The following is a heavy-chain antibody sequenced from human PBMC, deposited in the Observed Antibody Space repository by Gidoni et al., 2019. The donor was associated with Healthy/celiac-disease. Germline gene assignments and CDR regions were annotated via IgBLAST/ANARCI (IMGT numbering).Heavy chain of an antibody. V-gene: IGHV1-46*01. D-gene: IGHD2-21*02. CDR1: GYTFTSYY. J-gene: IGHJ6*02. CDR2: INPSGGST. CDR3: ASGGTALQGYYGMDV. Sequence: QVQLVQSGAEVKKPGASVKVSCKASGYTFTSYYMHWVRQAPGKGLEWMGIINPSGGSTSYAQKFQGRVTMTRDTSTSTVYMELSSLRSEDKAVYYCASGGTALQGYYGMDVWGQGTTVTVSS.